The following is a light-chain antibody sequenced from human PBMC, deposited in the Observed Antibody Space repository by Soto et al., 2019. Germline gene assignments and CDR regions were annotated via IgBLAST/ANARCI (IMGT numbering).Light chain of an antibody. CDR1: SRDVGGSNY. J-gene: IGLJ1*01. CDR3: SSYTTISTYV. V-gene: IGLV2-14*01. CDR2: DVR. Sequence: QSALTQPASVSGSPGQSITISCTGTSRDVGGSNYVSWYQQHPGKAPKLMIYDVRNRPSGVSNRFSGSKSVNTASLTISGIQAEDEADYYCSSYTTISTYVFGTGTKVTVL.